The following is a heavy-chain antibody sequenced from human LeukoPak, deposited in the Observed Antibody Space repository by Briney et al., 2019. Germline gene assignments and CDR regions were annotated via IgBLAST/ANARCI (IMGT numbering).Heavy chain of an antibody. CDR3: ARDRISS. D-gene: IGHD3-10*01. CDR1: GFTLSSSW. V-gene: IGHV3-7*01. CDR2: IKEDGSEK. Sequence: GGSLRLSCAVSGFTLSSSWMTWGRQAPGKGLEWVATIKEDGSEKYYVDSVKGRFTISRDNAKNSLYLQMNSLRAEDTAVYFCARDRISSWGKGTTVTVSS. J-gene: IGHJ6*04.